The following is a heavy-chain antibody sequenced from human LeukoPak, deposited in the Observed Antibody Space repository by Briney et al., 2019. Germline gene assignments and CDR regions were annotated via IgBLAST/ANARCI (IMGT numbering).Heavy chain of an antibody. J-gene: IGHJ5*02. V-gene: IGHV4-59*01. CDR2: IYYSGST. D-gene: IGHD3-10*01. CDR1: SGSFSSYY. CDR3: ARGGYYGSGNDFRFDP. Sequence: SETLSLTCAVYSGSFSSYYWSWIRQPPGKGLEWIGYIYYSGSTNYKPSLKSRVTTSVDTSKNQFSLKLSSVTAADTAVYYCARGGYYGSGNDFRFDPWGKGTLVTVSS.